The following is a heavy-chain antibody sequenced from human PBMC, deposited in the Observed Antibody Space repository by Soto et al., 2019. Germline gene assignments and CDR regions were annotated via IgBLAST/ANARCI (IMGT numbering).Heavy chain of an antibody. CDR2: IYYSGST. Sequence: SETLSLTCTVSGGSISSSSYYWGWIRQPPGKGLEWIGSIYYSGSTYYNPSLKSRVTISVDTSKNQFPLKLSSVTAADTAVYYCARTPAVDTAMVHFDYWGQGTLVTVSS. J-gene: IGHJ4*02. V-gene: IGHV4-39*01. CDR3: ARTPAVDTAMVHFDY. CDR1: GGSISSSSYY. D-gene: IGHD5-18*01.